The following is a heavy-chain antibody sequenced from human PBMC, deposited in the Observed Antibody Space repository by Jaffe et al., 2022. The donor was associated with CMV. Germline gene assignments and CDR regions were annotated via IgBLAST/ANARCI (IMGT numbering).Heavy chain of an antibody. V-gene: IGHV1-2*02. J-gene: IGHJ3*02. Sequence: QVQLVQSGAEVKKPGASVKVSCKASGYTFTGYYMHWVRQAPGQGLEWMGWINPNSGGTNYAQKFQGRVTMTRDTSISTAYMELSRLRSDDTAVYYCARRYCSSTSCHDAFDIWGQGTMVTVSS. CDR3: ARRYCSSTSCHDAFDI. CDR1: GYTFTGYY. CDR2: INPNSGGT. D-gene: IGHD2-2*01.